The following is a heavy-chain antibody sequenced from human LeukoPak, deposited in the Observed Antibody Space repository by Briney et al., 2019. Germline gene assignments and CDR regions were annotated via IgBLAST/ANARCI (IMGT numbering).Heavy chain of an antibody. CDR3: ARASRPGSPPQ. D-gene: IGHD2-15*01. Sequence: GGSLRLSCAASGFTFSNFSMNWVRQAPGKGLEWVSYIRSTSSAIYYADSVKGRFTISRDNAKNSLYLQMNSLRAEDTAVYYCARASRPGSPPQWGQGTLVTVSS. J-gene: IGHJ4*02. V-gene: IGHV3-48*01. CDR1: GFTFSNFS. CDR2: IRSTSSAI.